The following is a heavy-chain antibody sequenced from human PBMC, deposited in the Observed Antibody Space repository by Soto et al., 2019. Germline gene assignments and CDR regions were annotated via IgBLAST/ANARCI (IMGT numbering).Heavy chain of an antibody. D-gene: IGHD3-3*01. CDR1: GYTFTSYG. Sequence: ASVKVSCKASGYTFTSYGISWVRQAPGQGLEWMGWISAYNGNTNYAQKLQGRVTMTTDTSTSTAYMEMRSLRSDDTAVYYCARGRRITIFGVVKPKDAFDIWGQGTMVTVSS. V-gene: IGHV1-18*01. CDR2: ISAYNGNT. J-gene: IGHJ3*02. CDR3: ARGRRITIFGVVKPKDAFDI.